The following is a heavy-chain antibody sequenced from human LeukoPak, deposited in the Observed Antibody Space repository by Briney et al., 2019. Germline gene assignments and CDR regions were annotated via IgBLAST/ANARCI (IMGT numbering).Heavy chain of an antibody. CDR2: IYYSGNT. J-gene: IGHJ6*02. D-gene: IGHD3-16*01. V-gene: IGHV4-39*01. CDR1: GVSISSSSYF. CDR3: ARTGGYYYYYGMDV. Sequence: PSETLSLTCTVSGVSISSSSYFWGWIRQPPGKGLEWIGSIYYSGNTYYNPSLKSRVTISLDTSKNQFSLKLSSVTAADTAVYYCARTGGYYYYYGMDVWGQGTTVTVSS.